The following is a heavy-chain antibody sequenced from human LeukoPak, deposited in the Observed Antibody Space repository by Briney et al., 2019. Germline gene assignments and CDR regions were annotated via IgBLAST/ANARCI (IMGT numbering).Heavy chain of an antibody. D-gene: IGHD3-10*01. CDR2: IRYDGSNK. J-gene: IGHJ4*02. V-gene: IGHV3-30*02. Sequence: AGGSLRLSCAASGFTFSSYGMHWVRQAPGKGLEWVAFIRYDGSNKYYADSVKGRFTISRDNSKNTLYLQMNSLRAEDTAVYYCAKDLILSYYGSGSPIGYWGQGTLVTVSS. CDR3: AKDLILSYYGSGSPIGY. CDR1: GFTFSSYG.